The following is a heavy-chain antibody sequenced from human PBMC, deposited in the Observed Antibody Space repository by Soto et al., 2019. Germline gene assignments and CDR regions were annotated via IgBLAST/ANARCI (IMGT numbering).Heavy chain of an antibody. J-gene: IGHJ6*02. CDR2: IIPVFGTP. Sequence: QVQLVQSGAEVKKPGSSVKVSCKASGGSLSNYGISWVRQAPGQGLEWMGAIIPVFGTPNYAQKFQDRVTITADESTTTVYMEVRSLTSEDTPVYYCARGDATKIVVTTYYAMDVWGQGTTVNVSS. V-gene: IGHV1-69*12. CDR3: ARGDATKIVVTTYYAMDV. D-gene: IGHD3-22*01. CDR1: GGSLSNYG.